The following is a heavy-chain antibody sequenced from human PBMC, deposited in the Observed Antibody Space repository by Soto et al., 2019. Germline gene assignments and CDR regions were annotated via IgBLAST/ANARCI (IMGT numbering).Heavy chain of an antibody. CDR3: ARSTAVSALDF. Sequence: ESVGGVVQPGKSLRASCAASGFSVSSYSMHWIRQAPGKGLEWVTVISYDGSKKYYEDSVKGRFSISRDTSKNTVYLQMNSLRVEDTAVYYCARSTAVSALDFWGPGTLVTVSS. CDR2: ISYDGSKK. D-gene: IGHD6-19*01. J-gene: IGHJ4*02. V-gene: IGHV3-30*04. CDR1: GFSVSSYS.